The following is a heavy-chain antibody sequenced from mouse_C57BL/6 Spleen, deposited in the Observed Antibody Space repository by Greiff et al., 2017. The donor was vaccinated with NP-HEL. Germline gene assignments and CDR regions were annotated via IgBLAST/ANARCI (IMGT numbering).Heavy chain of an antibody. J-gene: IGHJ3*01. D-gene: IGHD3-3*01. Sequence: VQLQQSGPELVKPGASVKISCKASGYSFTGYYMHWVKQSHGNILDWIGYIYPYNGVSSYIQKFKGKAPLTVDKSSSTAYMALRSLTSEDSAVYYCARGEGRGGFAYWGQGTLVTVSA. CDR2: IYPYNGVS. CDR1: GYSFTGYY. CDR3: ARGEGRGGFAY. V-gene: IGHV1-31*01.